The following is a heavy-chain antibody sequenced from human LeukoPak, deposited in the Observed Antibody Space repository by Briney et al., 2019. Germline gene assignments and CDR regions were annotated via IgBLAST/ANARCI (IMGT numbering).Heavy chain of an antibody. J-gene: IGHJ4*02. CDR1: GGSISSGDYY. Sequence: SETLSLTCTVSGGSISSGDYYWSWIRQPPGKGLEWIGYIYYSGSTYYNPSLKSRVTISVDTSKNQFSLKLSTVTAADTAVYYCARGTTHRDLDYWGQGTLVTVSS. D-gene: IGHD1-1*01. CDR2: IYYSGST. CDR3: ARGTTHRDLDY. V-gene: IGHV4-30-4*08.